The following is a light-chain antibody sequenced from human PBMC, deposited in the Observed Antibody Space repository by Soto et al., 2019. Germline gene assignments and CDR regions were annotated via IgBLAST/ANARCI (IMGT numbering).Light chain of an antibody. Sequence: DIQITQCPSTLSASVGDRVTITFRASQSVTSWLAWYQQKPGKAPKLLIYDASSLESGVPSRFSGRGSGTEFTLTISSLQPDDFATYYCHQYNSYSPTFGGGTKVDIK. V-gene: IGKV1-5*01. CDR2: DAS. CDR3: HQYNSYSPT. J-gene: IGKJ4*01. CDR1: QSVTSW.